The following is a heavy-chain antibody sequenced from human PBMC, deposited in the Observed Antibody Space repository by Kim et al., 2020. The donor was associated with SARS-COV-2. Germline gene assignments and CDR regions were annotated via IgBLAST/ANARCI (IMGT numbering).Heavy chain of an antibody. V-gene: IGHV1-69*04. D-gene: IGHD3-10*01. J-gene: IGHJ5*02. CDR3: ARESSGSYLGWFDP. Sequence: AQKFQGRVTITADKSTSTAYMELSSLRSEDTAVYYCARESSGSYLGWFDPWGQGTLVTVSS.